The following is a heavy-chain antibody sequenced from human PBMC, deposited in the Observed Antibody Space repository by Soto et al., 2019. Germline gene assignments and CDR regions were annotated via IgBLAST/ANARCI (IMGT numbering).Heavy chain of an antibody. Sequence: GASVKVSCKASGYTFTSYGISWVRQAPGQGLEWMGWISAYNGNTNYAQKLQGRVTMTTDTSTSTAYMELRSLRSDDTAVYYCARLARPVVPAAMGVLDYWGQGTLVTVSS. CDR3: ARLARPVVPAAMGVLDY. CDR2: ISAYNGNT. J-gene: IGHJ4*02. CDR1: GYTFTSYG. D-gene: IGHD2-2*01. V-gene: IGHV1-18*01.